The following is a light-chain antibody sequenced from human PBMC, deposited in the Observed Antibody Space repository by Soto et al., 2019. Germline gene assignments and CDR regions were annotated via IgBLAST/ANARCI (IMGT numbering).Light chain of an antibody. CDR1: SSDIGAYDY. CDR2: EVT. CDR3: GSHTSGSTRV. J-gene: IGLJ1*01. Sequence: QSALTQPASVSGSPGQSIAISCTGTSSDIGAYDYVSWYQQHPDKAPKLIIYEVTKRPSGVSTRFSGSKSGNTAYLTISGLQAEGEGDYYCGSHTSGSTRVFGTGTKLTV. V-gene: IGLV2-14*01.